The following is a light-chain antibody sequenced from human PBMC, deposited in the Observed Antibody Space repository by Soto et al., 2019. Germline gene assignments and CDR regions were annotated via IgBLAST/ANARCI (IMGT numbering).Light chain of an antibody. CDR3: HQTYSTQWT. Sequence: DRQMTQSPTSLSASVGDRVTITCRASQTISNHLNWYQQKPGKAPRLLIYTASSLQSGVPARFSGSGSGTEFTLTISSLQPEDFATYYCHQTYSTQWTFGQGTKVDIK. J-gene: IGKJ1*01. CDR2: TAS. CDR1: QTISNH. V-gene: IGKV1-39*01.